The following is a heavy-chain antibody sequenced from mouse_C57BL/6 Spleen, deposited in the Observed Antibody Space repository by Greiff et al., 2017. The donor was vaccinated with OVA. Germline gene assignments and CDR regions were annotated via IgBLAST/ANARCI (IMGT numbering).Heavy chain of an antibody. CDR1: GYTFTDYY. CDR3: ARGTYYSNYVAWFAY. J-gene: IGHJ3*01. D-gene: IGHD2-5*01. CDR2: INPNNGGT. V-gene: IGHV1-26*01. Sequence: EVQLQQSGPELAKPGASVKISCKASGYTFTDYYMNWVKQSHGKSLEWIGDINPNNGGTSYNQKFKGKATLTVDKSSSTAYMELRSLTSEDSAVYYCARGTYYSNYVAWFAYWGQGTLVTVSA.